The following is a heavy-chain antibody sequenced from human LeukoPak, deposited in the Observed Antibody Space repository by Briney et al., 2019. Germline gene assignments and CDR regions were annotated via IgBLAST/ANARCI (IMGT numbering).Heavy chain of an antibody. CDR2: IYYSGST. J-gene: IGHJ4*02. CDR1: GGSISSYY. V-gene: IGHV4-59*01. Sequence: SETLSLTCTVSGGSISSYYWSWIRQPPGKGLEWIGYIYYSGSTNYNPSLKSRVTISVDTSKNQFSLKLSSVTAADTAVYYCARTRIAVAGIGSYYFDYWGQGTLVTVSS. D-gene: IGHD6-19*01. CDR3: ARTRIAVAGIGSYYFDY.